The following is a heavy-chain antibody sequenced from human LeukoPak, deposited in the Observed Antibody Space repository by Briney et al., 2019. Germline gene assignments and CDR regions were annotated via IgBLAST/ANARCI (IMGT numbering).Heavy chain of an antibody. J-gene: IGHJ4*02. CDR3: ARAGAATIFGVVIMGAYYFDY. D-gene: IGHD3-3*01. V-gene: IGHV3-48*04. CDR1: GFTFSSCS. Sequence: GGSLRLSCAASGFTFSSCSMNWVRQAPGKGLEWVSYISSSSSTIYYADSVKGRFTISRDNAKNSLYLQMNSLRAEDTAVYHCARAGAATIFGVVIMGAYYFDYWGQGTLVTVSS. CDR2: ISSSSSTI.